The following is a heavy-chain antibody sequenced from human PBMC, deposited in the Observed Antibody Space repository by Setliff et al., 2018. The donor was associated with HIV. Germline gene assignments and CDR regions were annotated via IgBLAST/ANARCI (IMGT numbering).Heavy chain of an antibody. D-gene: IGHD1-1*01. Sequence: WASVKVSCKASGGSLSTHFISWVRQAPGHGLEWMGGLIPVFGTANYAQKFQDRVTITADKSTSTAYMELSSLRSEDTAVYYCARNPQPTGTPDYYYYYYMDVWGKGTTVTVSS. CDR2: LIPVFGTA. CDR3: ARNPQPTGTPDYYYYYYMDV. V-gene: IGHV1-69*06. J-gene: IGHJ6*03. CDR1: GGSLSTHF.